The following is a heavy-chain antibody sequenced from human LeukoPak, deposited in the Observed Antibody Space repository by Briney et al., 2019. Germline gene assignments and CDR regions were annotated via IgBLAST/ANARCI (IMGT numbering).Heavy chain of an antibody. J-gene: IGHJ4*02. CDR2: IRYDESNK. Sequence: GGSLRLSCAASGFTFSSYGMHWVRQAPGKGLEWLAFIRYDESNKYYADSVKGRFTISRDNSKNTLYLQMNSLRAEDTAVYYCATHGGPDLYSSSWYFNYWGQGTLVTVSS. V-gene: IGHV3-30*02. D-gene: IGHD6-13*01. CDR3: ATHGGPDLYSSSWYFNY. CDR1: GFTFSSYG.